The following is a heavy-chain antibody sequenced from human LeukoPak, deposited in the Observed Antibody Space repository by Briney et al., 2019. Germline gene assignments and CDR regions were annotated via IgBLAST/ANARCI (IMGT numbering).Heavy chain of an antibody. J-gene: IGHJ4*02. Sequence: PGRSLRLSCAASGFTFDDYAMHWVRQAPGKGLEWGSGISWNSGSIGYADSLKGRFTISRDNAKNSLYLQMNSLRAEDTALYYCAKDSSIAVAGTSYYFDYWGQGTLVTVSS. CDR1: GFTFDDYA. V-gene: IGHV3-9*01. CDR2: ISWNSGSI. D-gene: IGHD6-19*01. CDR3: AKDSSIAVAGTSYYFDY.